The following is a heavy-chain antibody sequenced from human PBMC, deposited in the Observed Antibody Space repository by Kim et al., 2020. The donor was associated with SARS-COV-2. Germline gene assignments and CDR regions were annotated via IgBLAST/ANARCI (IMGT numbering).Heavy chain of an antibody. CDR2: ISSSSSYI. D-gene: IGHD5-12*01. CDR1: GFTFSSYS. J-gene: IGHJ6*02. Sequence: GGSLRLSCAASGFTFSSYSMNWVRQAPGKGLEWVSSISSSSSYIYYADSVKGRFTISRDNAKNSLYLQMNSLRAEDTAVYYCAGTWEVATIGPYYYYGMDVWGQGTTVTVSS. CDR3: AGTWEVATIGPYYYYGMDV. V-gene: IGHV3-21*01.